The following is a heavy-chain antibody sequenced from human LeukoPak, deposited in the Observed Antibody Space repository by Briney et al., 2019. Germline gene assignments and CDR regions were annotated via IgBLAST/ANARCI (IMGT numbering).Heavy chain of an antibody. CDR2: INGDGTII. Sequence: PGGSLRLSCAASGFTFSSFYMHWVRQAPGKGLVWVSRINGDGTIINYADSVKGRFTISRDNAKNTLYLQMNSLRAEDTAVYYCAKASAMIVVVSKHFDYWGQGTLVTVSS. J-gene: IGHJ4*02. CDR3: AKASAMIVVVSKHFDY. CDR1: GFTFSSFY. V-gene: IGHV3-74*01. D-gene: IGHD3-22*01.